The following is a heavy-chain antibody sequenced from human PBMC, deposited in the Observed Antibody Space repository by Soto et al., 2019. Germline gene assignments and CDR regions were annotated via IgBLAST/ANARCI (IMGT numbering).Heavy chain of an antibody. Sequence: QVTLKESGPVLVKATETLTLTCSISGFSLTTGRMGVSWIRQPPGKALEWLAHIFSNNEKSYTTSLQNRLSISADNSKRQVVLTMTDLGPVDAATYFCARLVADSSWYYYGLDVWGQGASVTVS. D-gene: IGHD3-10*01. J-gene: IGHJ6*02. CDR2: IFSNNEK. CDR3: ARLVADSSWYYYGLDV. CDR1: GFSLTTGRMG. V-gene: IGHV2-26*03.